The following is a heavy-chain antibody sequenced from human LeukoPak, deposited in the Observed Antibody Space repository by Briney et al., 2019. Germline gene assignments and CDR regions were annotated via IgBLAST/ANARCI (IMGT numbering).Heavy chain of an antibody. J-gene: IGHJ5*02. D-gene: IGHD5-24*01. V-gene: IGHV3-66*01. CDR3: ARDGGRDGYNWGWFDP. CDR1: GFTVSSNY. CDR2: IYSGGST. Sequence: KSGGSLRLSCAASGFTVSSNYMSWVRQAPGKGLEWVSVIYSGGSTYYADSVKGRFTISRDNSKNTLYLQMNSLRAEDTAVYYCARDGGRDGYNWGWFDPWGQGTLVTVSS.